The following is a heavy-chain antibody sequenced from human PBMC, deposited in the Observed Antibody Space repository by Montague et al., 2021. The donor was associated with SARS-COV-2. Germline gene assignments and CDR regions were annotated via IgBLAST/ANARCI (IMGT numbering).Heavy chain of an antibody. J-gene: IGHJ6*02. Sequence: TLSLTCTVYGGSISSGGYYWSWNRQHPGKGLEWIGNIYYSGSTYYNPSLKSRVTISGDTSRNQFSLKLSSVTAADTAVYYCARVLSHRAIVGVVIINGLDVWGQGTTVTVSS. CDR1: GGSISSGGYY. V-gene: IGHV4-31*03. CDR2: IYYSGST. CDR3: ARVLSHRAIVGVVIINGLDV. D-gene: IGHD3-3*01.